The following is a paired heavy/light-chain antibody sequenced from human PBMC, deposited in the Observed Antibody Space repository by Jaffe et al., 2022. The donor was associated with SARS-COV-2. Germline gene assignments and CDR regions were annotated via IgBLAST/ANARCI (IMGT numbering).Heavy chain of an antibody. CDR1: GGSISTSDYY. J-gene: IGHJ4*02. Sequence: QLQLQESGPGLVRPSETLSLTCTVSGGSISTSDYYWGWIRQPPGKGLEWIGSIFYTGTTYYNPSLKSRLTIYVDTSKKQFSLKLSSVTAADTAVYFCARRPWRIAAAGLFDYWGQGTLVTVSS. CDR3: ARRPWRIAAAGLFDY. CDR2: IFYTGTT. D-gene: IGHD6-13*01. V-gene: IGHV4-39*01.
Light chain of an antibody. V-gene: IGLV2-8*01. CDR2: EVT. CDR1: SSDVGAYNY. J-gene: IGLJ2*01. CDR3: SSYAGSNNVV. Sequence: QSALTQPPSASGSPGQSVTISCTGTSSDVGAYNYVSWYQQHPGKAPKVMIYEVTKRPSGVPDRFSGFKSGNTASLTVSGLQSEDEADYYCSSYAGSNNVVFGGGTKLTVL.